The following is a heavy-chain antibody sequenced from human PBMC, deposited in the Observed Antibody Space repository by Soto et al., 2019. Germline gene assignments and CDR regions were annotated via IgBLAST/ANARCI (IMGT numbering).Heavy chain of an antibody. CDR3: ARSRNSAVADSFDF. CDR2: ISRDGSHK. CDR1: GFTFRNYA. J-gene: IGHJ4*02. Sequence: LRLSCAASGFTFRNYAIHWVRQAPGKGLEWVAVISRDGSHKYYLDSVKGRFTISRDNSKDTVNLLMNSLRDDDSAMYYCARSRNSAVADSFDFWGQGTLVT. V-gene: IGHV3-30*04. D-gene: IGHD1-26*01.